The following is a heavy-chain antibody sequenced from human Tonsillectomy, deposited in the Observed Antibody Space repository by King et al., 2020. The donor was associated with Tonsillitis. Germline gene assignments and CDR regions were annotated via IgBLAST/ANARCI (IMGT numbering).Heavy chain of an antibody. CDR2: IRSKANSYAT. Sequence: EVQLVESGGGLVQPGGSLKLSCAASGFTFSGSAMHWVRQASGKGREWVGRIRSKANSYATAYAASGKGRFTISRDDSKNTAYRQRNSLKTEDTAVYYCTRTTTYSGSYSSWGQGTLVTVSS. V-gene: IGHV3-73*01. J-gene: IGHJ5*02. CDR3: TRTTTYSGSYSS. CDR1: GFTFSGSA. D-gene: IGHD1-26*01.